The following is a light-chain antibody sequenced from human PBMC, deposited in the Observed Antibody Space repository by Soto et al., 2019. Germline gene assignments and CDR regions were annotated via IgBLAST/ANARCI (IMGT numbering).Light chain of an antibody. CDR1: SSDVGGYNY. Sequence: QSALTQPASVSGSPGQSITISCTGTSSDVGGYNYVSWYQHHPGKAPKLMIYDVTNRPPGVSNRFSGSKSGNTASLTISGLQAEDEADYYCPSYTTSSPDLVFGGGTKLTVL. CDR2: DVT. CDR3: PSYTTSSPDLV. V-gene: IGLV2-14*03. J-gene: IGLJ3*02.